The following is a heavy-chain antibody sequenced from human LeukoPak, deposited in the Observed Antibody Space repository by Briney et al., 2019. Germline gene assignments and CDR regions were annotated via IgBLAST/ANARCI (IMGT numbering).Heavy chain of an antibody. J-gene: IGHJ3*02. D-gene: IGHD2-15*01. CDR2: INRDGSST. CDR1: GFTFSSYW. Sequence: GGSLRLSCAASGFTFSSYWMHWVRQAPGKGLVWVSRINRDGSSTSYADSVKGRFTISRDNAKNTLYLQMNSLRAEDTAVYYCARDRGYYSAFDIWGQGTMVTVSS. V-gene: IGHV3-74*01. CDR3: ARDRGYYSAFDI.